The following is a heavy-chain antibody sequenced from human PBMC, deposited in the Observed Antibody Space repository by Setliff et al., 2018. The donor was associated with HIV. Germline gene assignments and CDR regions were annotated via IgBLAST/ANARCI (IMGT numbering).Heavy chain of an antibody. CDR1: GGSFSSHA. Sequence: SVKVSCKASGGSFSSHAISWVRQAPGQGLEWMGGIIPIFGTANYAQKFQGRVTITADESTSTAYMELSSLRSEDTAVYYCARARLRGSGEALVYWGQGTLVTVSS. CDR2: IIPIFGTA. D-gene: IGHD3-10*01. V-gene: IGHV1-69*13. CDR3: ARARLRGSGEALVY. J-gene: IGHJ4*02.